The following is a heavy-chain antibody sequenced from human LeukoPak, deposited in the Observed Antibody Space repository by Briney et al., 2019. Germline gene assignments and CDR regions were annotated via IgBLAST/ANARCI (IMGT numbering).Heavy chain of an antibody. CDR2: INHSGST. D-gene: IGHD3-10*01. J-gene: IGHJ4*02. CDR3: ARGLFARSPYGSGSYYKRTPDY. CDR1: GGSISSSSYY. V-gene: IGHV4-39*07. Sequence: PSETLSLTCTVSGGSISSSSYYWGWIRQPPGKGLEWIGEINHSGSTNYNPSLKNRVTISVDTSKNQFSLKLSSVTAADTAVYYCARGLFARSPYGSGSYYKRTPDYWGQGTLVTVSS.